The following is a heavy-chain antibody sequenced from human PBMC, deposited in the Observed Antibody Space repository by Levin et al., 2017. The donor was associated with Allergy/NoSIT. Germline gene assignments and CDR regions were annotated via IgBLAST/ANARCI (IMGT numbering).Heavy chain of an antibody. Sequence: GGSLRLSCASSGFSFSEYGMHWVRHAPGKGLDWVAVIWWNGDNKFYGDSVKGRFTISRDNSKNTLYLHMNSLRAEDTAVYYCARANRHCDYVEKGPNFDYWGRGTLVSATS. V-gene: IGHV3-33*08. J-gene: IGHJ4*02. CDR1: GFSFSEYG. D-gene: IGHD4-17*01. CDR3: ARANRHCDYVEKGPNFDY. CDR2: IWWNGDNK.